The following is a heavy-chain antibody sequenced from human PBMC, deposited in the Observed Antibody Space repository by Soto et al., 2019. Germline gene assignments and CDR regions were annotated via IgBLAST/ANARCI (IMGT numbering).Heavy chain of an antibody. CDR1: GFTFSSYS. CDR2: ISSSSTI. D-gene: IGHD3-3*01. CDR3: ARDRSVTTPNYGMDV. J-gene: IGHJ6*02. Sequence: GGSLRLSCAASGFTFSSYSMNWVRQAPGKGLEWVSYISSSSTIYYADSVKGRFTISRDNAKNSLYLQMNSLRDEDTAVYYCARDRSVTTPNYGMDVWGQGTTVTVSS. V-gene: IGHV3-48*02.